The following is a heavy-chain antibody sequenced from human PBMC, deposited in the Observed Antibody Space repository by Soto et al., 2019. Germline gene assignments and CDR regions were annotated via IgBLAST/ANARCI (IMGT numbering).Heavy chain of an antibody. CDR1: GFTFSSYW. D-gene: IGHD3-10*01. CDR3: ARFVGLLWFGELSVAENWFDP. Sequence: XVSLPLSFAASGFTFSSYWMHWVRQAPGKGLVWVSRINSDGSSTSYADSVKGRFTISRDNAKNTLYLQMNSLRAEDTAVYYCARFVGLLWFGELSVAENWFDPWGQGTLVTVSS. V-gene: IGHV3-74*01. CDR2: INSDGSST. J-gene: IGHJ5*02.